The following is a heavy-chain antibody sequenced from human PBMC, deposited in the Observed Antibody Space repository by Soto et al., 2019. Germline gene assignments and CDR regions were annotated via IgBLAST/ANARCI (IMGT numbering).Heavy chain of an antibody. CDR3: TSSYGSGGTYYYYGMDV. Sequence: LRLSCAASGFTFSGSAMHWVRQASGKGLEWVGRIRSKANSYATAYAASVKGRFTISRDDSKNTAYLQMNSLKTEDTAVYYCTSSYGSGGTYYYYGMDVWGQGTTVTVSS. CDR2: IRSKANSYAT. CDR1: GFTFSGSA. V-gene: IGHV3-73*01. J-gene: IGHJ6*02. D-gene: IGHD3-10*01.